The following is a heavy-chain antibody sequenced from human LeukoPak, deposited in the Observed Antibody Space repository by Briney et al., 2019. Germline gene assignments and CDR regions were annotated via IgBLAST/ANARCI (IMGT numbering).Heavy chain of an antibody. D-gene: IGHD6-13*01. Sequence: PGGSLRLFCAASGFTFNNYGMHWVRQAPGKGLGWVAFIRYNGNNQYYADSVKGRFTISRDNAKNSIYVQMKSLGAEDTAVYYCARARGSSWSTDAFDIWGQGTMVTVSS. CDR3: ARARGSSWSTDAFDI. J-gene: IGHJ3*02. CDR1: GFTFNNYG. V-gene: IGHV3-30*02. CDR2: IRYNGNNQ.